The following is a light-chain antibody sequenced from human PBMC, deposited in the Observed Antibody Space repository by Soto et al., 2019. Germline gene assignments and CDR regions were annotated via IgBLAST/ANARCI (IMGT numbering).Light chain of an antibody. CDR2: INGDGSH. CDR1: SGHSRYA. Sequence: QAVVTQSPSASASLGASVRLTCTLNSGHSRYAIAWHQQQPEKGPRYLMKINGDGSHTKGDEIPDRFSGSSSGAERHLTISXLQSEDEADYYCQTWGTGTRLVFGGX. V-gene: IGLV4-69*01. J-gene: IGLJ2*01. CDR3: QTWGTGTRLV.